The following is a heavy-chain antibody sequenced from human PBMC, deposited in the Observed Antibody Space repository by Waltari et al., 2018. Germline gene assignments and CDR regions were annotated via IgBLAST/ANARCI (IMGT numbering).Heavy chain of an antibody. Sequence: QVQLVQSGAEVKKPGSSVKVSCKASGCTFSSYAISWVRPAPGKGLEWMGGIIPIFGTANYAQKFQGRVTITADESTSTAYMELSSLRSEDTAVYYCARDQTDVIAVAVRAFDIWGQGTMVTVSS. CDR1: GCTFSSYA. J-gene: IGHJ3*02. CDR3: ARDQTDVIAVAVRAFDI. D-gene: IGHD6-19*01. CDR2: IIPIFGTA. V-gene: IGHV1-69*01.